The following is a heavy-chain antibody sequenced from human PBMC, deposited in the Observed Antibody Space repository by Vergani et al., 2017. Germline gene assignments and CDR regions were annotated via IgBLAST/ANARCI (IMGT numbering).Heavy chain of an antibody. CDR2: ISYDGSNK. J-gene: IGHJ5*02. CDR1: GFTFSSYG. Sequence: QVQLVESGGGVVQPGRSLRLSCAASGFTFSSYGMHWVRQAPGKGLEWVAVISYDGSNKYYADSVKGRFTISRDNSKNTLYLQMNSLRAEDTAVYYCARDPAHYYDSSGYRNWFDPWGQGTLVTVSS. CDR3: ARDPAHYYDSSGYRNWFDP. V-gene: IGHV3-30*03. D-gene: IGHD3-22*01.